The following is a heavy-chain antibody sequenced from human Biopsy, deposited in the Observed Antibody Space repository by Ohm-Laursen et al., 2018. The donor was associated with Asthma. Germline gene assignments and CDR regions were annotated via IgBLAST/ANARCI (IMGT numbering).Heavy chain of an antibody. CDR3: ARTTYGDDGFDP. CDR1: GGSINIGDYY. D-gene: IGHD4-17*01. Sequence: SETLSLTCTVSGGSINIGDYYWSRIRQHPVKGLEWIGYIYYSGSTYYNPSLKSRVSISLDASKNQFSLSLTSVTAADTAVYYCARTTYGDDGFDPWGQGTLVTASS. V-gene: IGHV4-31*03. J-gene: IGHJ5*02. CDR2: IYYSGST.